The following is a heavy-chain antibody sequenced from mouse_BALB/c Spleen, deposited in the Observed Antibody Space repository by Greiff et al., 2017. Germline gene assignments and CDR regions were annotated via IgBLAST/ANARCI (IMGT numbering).Heavy chain of an antibody. CDR2: ISSGSSTI. J-gene: IGHJ2*01. CDR1: GFTFSSFG. V-gene: IGHV5-17*02. Sequence: VKVVESGGGLVQPGGSRKLSCAASGFTFSSFGMHWVRKAPEKGLEWVAYISSGSSTIYYADTVKGRFTISRDNPKNTLFLQMTSLRSEDTAMYYCEREVVAPFDYWGQGTTLTVSS. D-gene: IGHD1-1*01. CDR3: EREVVAPFDY.